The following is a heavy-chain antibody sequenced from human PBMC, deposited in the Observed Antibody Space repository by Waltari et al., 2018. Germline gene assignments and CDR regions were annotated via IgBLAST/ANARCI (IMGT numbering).Heavy chain of an antibody. CDR2: ISGSGGST. V-gene: IGHV3-23*04. Sequence: EVQLVESGGGLIQPGGSLRLSCAASGFTFSSYAMSWVRQAPGKGLEWVSAISGSGGSTYYADSGKGRFTISRDNSKNTLYLQMNSLRAEDTAVYYCAKDRERITIFGVVNAFDIWGQGTMVTVSS. D-gene: IGHD3-3*01. J-gene: IGHJ3*02. CDR1: GFTFSSYA. CDR3: AKDRERITIFGVVNAFDI.